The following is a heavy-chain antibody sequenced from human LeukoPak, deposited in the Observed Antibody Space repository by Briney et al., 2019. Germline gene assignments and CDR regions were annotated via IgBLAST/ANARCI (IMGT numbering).Heavy chain of an antibody. Sequence: SETLSLTCTVSGGSISSYYWSWIRQPPGKGLEWIGYIYYSGSTNYNPSLKSRVTISVDTSKNQFSLKLSSVTAADTAVCYCARQLSDNWFDPWGQGTLVTVSS. D-gene: IGHD5-18*01. CDR3: ARQLSDNWFDP. V-gene: IGHV4-59*01. CDR1: GGSISSYY. J-gene: IGHJ5*02. CDR2: IYYSGST.